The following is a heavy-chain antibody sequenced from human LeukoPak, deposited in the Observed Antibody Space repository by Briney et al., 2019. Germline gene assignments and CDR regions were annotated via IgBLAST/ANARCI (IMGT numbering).Heavy chain of an antibody. CDR1: SYSISSGFY. J-gene: IGHJ4*02. D-gene: IGHD6-13*01. CDR2: IYSSGST. Sequence: SPSETLSLTCTVSSYSISSGFYWGWIRQPPGKGLEWIGSIYSSGSTYYNPSLKSRVTISVDTSKNQVSLKLRSVTAADTAVYYCAGDYSSSWFPPYWGQGTLVTVSS. CDR3: AGDYSSSWFPPY. V-gene: IGHV4-38-2*02.